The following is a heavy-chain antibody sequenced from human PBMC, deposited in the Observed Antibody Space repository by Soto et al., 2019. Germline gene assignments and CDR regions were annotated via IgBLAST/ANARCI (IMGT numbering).Heavy chain of an antibody. CDR2: ISYDGSNK. CDR1: GFTFSSYA. CDR3: ARDEYSSEGDY. V-gene: IGHV3-30-3*01. Sequence: QVQLVESGGGVVQPGRSLRLSCAASGFTFSSYAMHWVRQAPGKGLEWVAVISYDGSNKYYADSVKGRFTISRDNSKNTLYLQMNSLRAEDTAVYYCARDEYSSEGDYWGQGTLVTVSS. D-gene: IGHD6-19*01. J-gene: IGHJ4*02.